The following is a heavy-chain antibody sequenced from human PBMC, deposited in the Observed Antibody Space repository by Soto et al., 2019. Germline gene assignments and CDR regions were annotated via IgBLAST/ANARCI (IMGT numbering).Heavy chain of an antibody. CDR2: IYYTGTT. D-gene: IGHD2-21*02. CDR3: ARHLPYCGGDCYSLAY. CDR1: GGSISSYY. Sequence: SETLSLTCTVSGGSISSYYWSWIRQPPGKGLEWIGYIYYTGTTTYNPSIKSRVTISVDSSKNQFSLNLSSVTAADTAVYYCARHLPYCGGDCYSLAYWGQGTLVTVSS. V-gene: IGHV4-59*08. J-gene: IGHJ4*02.